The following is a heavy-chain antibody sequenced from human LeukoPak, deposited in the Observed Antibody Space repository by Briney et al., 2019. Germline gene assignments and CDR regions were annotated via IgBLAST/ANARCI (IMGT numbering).Heavy chain of an antibody. CDR3: ARDLLAVAGTDGFDY. CDR2: ISSSSSTI. Sequence: PGGSLRLSYAASGFTFSSYSMNWVRQAPGKGLEWVSYISSSSSTIYYADSVKGRFTISRDNAKNSLYLQMNSLRAEDTAVYYCARDLLAVAGTDGFDYWGQGTLVTVSS. CDR1: GFTFSSYS. V-gene: IGHV3-48*01. D-gene: IGHD6-19*01. J-gene: IGHJ4*02.